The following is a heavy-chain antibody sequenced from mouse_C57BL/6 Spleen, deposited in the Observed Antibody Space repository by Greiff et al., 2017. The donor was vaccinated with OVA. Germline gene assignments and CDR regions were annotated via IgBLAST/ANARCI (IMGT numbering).Heavy chain of an antibody. J-gene: IGHJ3*01. D-gene: IGHD1-1*01. CDR3: AIDAYYYGILFAY. CDR1: GYTFTSYW. Sequence: QVQLQQPGAELVKPGASVKVSCKASGYTFTSYWMHWVKQRPGQGLEWIGRIHPSDSDTNYNQKFKGKATLTVDKSSSTAYMQLSSLTSEDSAVYDCAIDAYYYGILFAYWGQGTLVTVSA. V-gene: IGHV1-74*01. CDR2: IHPSDSDT.